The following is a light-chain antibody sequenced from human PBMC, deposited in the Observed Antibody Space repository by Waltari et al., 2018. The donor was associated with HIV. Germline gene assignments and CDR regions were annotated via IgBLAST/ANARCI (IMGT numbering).Light chain of an antibody. CDR1: SSDVGGYSY. J-gene: IGLJ3*02. CDR2: DVS. CDR3: CSYVGSYTWV. V-gene: IGLV2-11*01. Sequence: QSALTQPRSVSGSPGQSVTISCTGTSSDVGGYSYVSWYQQHPGKAPKIMSYDVSHRPSGVPERFSGSKSGNTASLTISGLQAEDEADYYCCSYVGSYTWVFGGGTKLTVL.